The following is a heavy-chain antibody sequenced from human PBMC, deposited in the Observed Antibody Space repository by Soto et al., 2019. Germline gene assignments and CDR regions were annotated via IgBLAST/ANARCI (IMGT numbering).Heavy chain of an antibody. D-gene: IGHD2-21*01. V-gene: IGHV1-18*01. CDR2: ISANNGNT. CDR1: GYTFTTFG. Sequence: QVRLVQSGPEVKKPGASVKVSCKASGYTFTTFGISWVRQAPGQGLEWVGWISANNGNTKYSQKFQGRVSLTTETSASTAYMELRSLRSDDTAVYYCSLSAPFHIYPTTPAEFWGQRKLVTFSS. CDR3: SLSAPFHIYPTTPAEF. J-gene: IGHJ4*02.